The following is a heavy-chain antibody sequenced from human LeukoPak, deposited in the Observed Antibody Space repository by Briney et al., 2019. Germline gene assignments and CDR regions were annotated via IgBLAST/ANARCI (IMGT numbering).Heavy chain of an antibody. D-gene: IGHD3-22*01. CDR1: GYTFTSYG. V-gene: IGHV1-18*01. CDR3: ARTYYDSRNYYYGMDV. Sequence: ASVKASRKASGYTFTSYGISWVRQAPGQGLEWMGWISAYNGNTNYAQKLQGRVTMTTDTSTSTAYMELRSLRSDDTAVYYCARTYYDSRNYYYGMDVWGQGTTVTVSS. J-gene: IGHJ6*02. CDR2: ISAYNGNT.